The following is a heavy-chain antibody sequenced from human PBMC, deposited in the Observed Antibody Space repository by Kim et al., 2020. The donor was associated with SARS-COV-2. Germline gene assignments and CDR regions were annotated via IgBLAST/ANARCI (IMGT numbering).Heavy chain of an antibody. CDR2: IHPGDSDT. CDR1: GYSFTSYW. Sequence: GESLKISCKGSGYSFTSYWIGWVRQMPGKGLEWMGIIHPGDSDTRYRPSFQGQVTISADKSISTAYLQWSSLKASDTAMYYCARRMIVADGDAFDIWGQGTMDIISS. D-gene: IGHD3-22*01. J-gene: IGHJ3*02. CDR3: ARRMIVADGDAFDI. V-gene: IGHV5-51*01.